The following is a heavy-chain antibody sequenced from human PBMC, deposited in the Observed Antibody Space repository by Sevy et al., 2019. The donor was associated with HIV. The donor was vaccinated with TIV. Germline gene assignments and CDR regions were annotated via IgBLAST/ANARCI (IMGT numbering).Heavy chain of an antibody. V-gene: IGHV4-34*01. CDR3: ARGGNYDSSRLRLLKVFDP. J-gene: IGHJ5*02. CDR1: GGSFSGYY. D-gene: IGHD3-22*01. Sequence: SETLSLTCAVYGGSFSGYYWSWIRQPPGKGLEWIGEINHSGSTNYNPSLKSRVTISVDTSKNQFSLKLSSVTAADTAVYYCARGGNYDSSRLRLLKVFDPWGQGTLVTVSS. CDR2: INHSGST.